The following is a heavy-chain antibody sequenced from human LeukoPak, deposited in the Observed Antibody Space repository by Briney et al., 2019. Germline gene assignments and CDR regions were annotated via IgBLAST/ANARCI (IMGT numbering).Heavy chain of an antibody. CDR1: GGSVSSRNYY. D-gene: IGHD2-15*01. V-gene: IGHV4-39*01. J-gene: IGHJ3*02. CDR3: ARQGGYCTTGSCYSRANAFDM. CDR2: IYQSGVA. Sequence: PSETLSLTCNVSGGSVSSRNYYWAWIRQPPGRGLEWMGSIYQSGVAHYNPSRRSRVTISVDKSTNQSSLKLSSVTAADTALYYCARQGGYCTTGSCYSRANAFDMWGQGILVTVSS.